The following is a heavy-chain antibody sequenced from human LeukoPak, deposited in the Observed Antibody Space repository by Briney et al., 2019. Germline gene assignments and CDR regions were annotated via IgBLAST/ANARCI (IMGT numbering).Heavy chain of an antibody. CDR3: ARTITGTTTVIDY. CDR2: IYPGDSDT. Sequence: GESLKIFCKGSGYSFTSYWIGWVRQMPGKGLGWMGIIYPGDSDTRYSPSFQGQVTISADKSISTAYLQWSSLKASDTAMYYCARTITGTTTVIDYWGQGTLVTVSS. D-gene: IGHD1-7*01. CDR1: GYSFTSYW. V-gene: IGHV5-51*01. J-gene: IGHJ4*02.